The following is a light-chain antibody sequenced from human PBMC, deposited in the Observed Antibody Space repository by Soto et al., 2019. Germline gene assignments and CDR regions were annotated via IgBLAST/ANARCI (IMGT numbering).Light chain of an antibody. Sequence: EIVLTQSPGTLSLSPGERATLSCRASQSVTSTYLAWYQQKPGQAPRLLIYGASSRAVDIPDRFSGSVSGSDFILTINRLEPEDFAVYYCQQYGSSHTFGQGTRLENK. CDR2: GAS. CDR1: QSVTSTY. J-gene: IGKJ5*01. V-gene: IGKV3-20*01. CDR3: QQYGSSHT.